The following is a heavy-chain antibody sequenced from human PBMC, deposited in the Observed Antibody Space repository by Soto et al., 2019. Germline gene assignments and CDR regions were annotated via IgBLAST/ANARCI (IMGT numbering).Heavy chain of an antibody. Sequence: QVQLQESGPGLVKPSQTLSLTCTVSGGSISSGGYYWSWIRQHPGKGLEWIGYIYYSGSTYYNPSLKSRVTISVDTSKNQFSLKLSSVTAADTAVYYCASVQALYYDFWSGYRPYGMDVWGQGTTVTVSS. D-gene: IGHD3-3*01. CDR3: ASVQALYYDFWSGYRPYGMDV. CDR2: IYYSGST. CDR1: GGSISSGGYY. J-gene: IGHJ6*02. V-gene: IGHV4-31*03.